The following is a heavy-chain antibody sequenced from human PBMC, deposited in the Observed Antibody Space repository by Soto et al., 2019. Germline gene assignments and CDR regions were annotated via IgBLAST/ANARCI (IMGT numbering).Heavy chain of an antibody. Sequence: HLGGSLRLSCAASGFTVSSNYMSWVRQAPGKGLEWVSVIYSGGSTYYADSVKGRFTISRDNSKNTLYLQMNSLRAEDTAVYYCASLPYYDFWSGVPPWGQGTLVTVSS. D-gene: IGHD3-3*01. CDR3: ASLPYYDFWSGVPP. CDR2: IYSGGST. J-gene: IGHJ5*02. V-gene: IGHV3-53*01. CDR1: GFTVSSNY.